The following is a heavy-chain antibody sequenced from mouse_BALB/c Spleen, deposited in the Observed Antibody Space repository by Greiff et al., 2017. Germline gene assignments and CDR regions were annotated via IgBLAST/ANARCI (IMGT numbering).Heavy chain of an antibody. D-gene: IGHD3-2*02. Sequence: QVQLKQPGAELVKPGASVKLSCKASGYTFTSYWMHWVKQRPGQGLEWIGEINPSNGRTNYNEKFKSKATLTVDKSSSTAYMQLSSLTSEDSAVYYCARGTFCQGFAYWGQGTLVTVSA. V-gene: IGHV1S81*02. CDR1: GYTFTSYW. CDR3: ARGTFCQGFAY. CDR2: INPSNGRT. J-gene: IGHJ3*01.